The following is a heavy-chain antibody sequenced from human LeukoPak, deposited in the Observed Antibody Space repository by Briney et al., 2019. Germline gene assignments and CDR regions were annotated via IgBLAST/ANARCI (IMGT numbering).Heavy chain of an antibody. D-gene: IGHD3-10*01. CDR1: GFTFSSYI. CDR3: ARAAYGSGSWFDF. Sequence: GGSLRLSCAASGFTFSSYIMNWVRQAPGKGLEWVSSISGNSRYIYYADSLKGRFTISRDNTKNSLYLQMNSLRAEDTAVYYCARAAYGSGSWFDFWGQGTLVTVSS. CDR2: ISGNSRYI. V-gene: IGHV3-21*01. J-gene: IGHJ5*01.